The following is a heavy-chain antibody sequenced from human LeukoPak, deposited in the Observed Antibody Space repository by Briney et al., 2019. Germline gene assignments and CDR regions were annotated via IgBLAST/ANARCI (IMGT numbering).Heavy chain of an antibody. CDR1: GGSISSYY. J-gene: IGHJ4*02. Sequence: SETLSLTCTVSGGSISSYYWSWIRRPPGKGLEWIGYIYYSGSTNYNPSLKSRVTISVDTSKNQFSLKLSSVTAADTAVYYCARTPGYYYDSSGSPDYWGQGTLVTVSS. CDR3: ARTPGYYYDSSGSPDY. CDR2: IYYSGST. D-gene: IGHD3-22*01. V-gene: IGHV4-59*01.